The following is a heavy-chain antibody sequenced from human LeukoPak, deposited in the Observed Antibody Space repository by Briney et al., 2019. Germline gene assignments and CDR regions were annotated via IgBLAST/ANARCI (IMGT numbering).Heavy chain of an antibody. CDR2: ISSSSSYI. CDR1: GFTFSSYW. V-gene: IGHV3-21*01. J-gene: IGHJ4*02. Sequence: AGGSLRLSCAASGFTFSSYWMNWVRQAPGKGLEWVSSISSSSSYIYYADSVKGRFTISRDNAKNSLYLQMNSLRAEDTAVYYCARDYGSGTPSLVVYFDYWGQGTLVTVSS. D-gene: IGHD3-10*01. CDR3: ARDYGSGTPSLVVYFDY.